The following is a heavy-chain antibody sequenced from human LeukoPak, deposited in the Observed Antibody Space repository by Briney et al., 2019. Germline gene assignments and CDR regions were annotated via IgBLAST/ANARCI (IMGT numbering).Heavy chain of an antibody. J-gene: IGHJ4*02. V-gene: IGHV1-18*01. Sequence: ASVKVSFKSSGYTFTTYGISWVRQAPGQGLEWMGWISAYNGNRNYAQKFQGKANMTTDTSTSTAYMELRSLTSDDTAVYYCARGSYYDYWGQGTLVTVSS. CDR1: GYTFTTYG. CDR2: ISAYNGNR. CDR3: ARGSYYDY. D-gene: IGHD3-16*01.